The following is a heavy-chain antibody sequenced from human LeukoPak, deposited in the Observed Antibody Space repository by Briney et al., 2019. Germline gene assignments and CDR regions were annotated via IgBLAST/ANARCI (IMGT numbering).Heavy chain of an antibody. CDR1: GFTFSSSA. J-gene: IGHJ5*02. D-gene: IGHD3-16*01. CDR3: AKSGGVRFDP. CDR2: ISGRDGST. V-gene: IGHV3-23*01. Sequence: GGSLRLSCAASGFTFSSSAMSWVRQTPGKGLEWVSAISGRDGSTYYADSVKGRFSISRDNSKNTLYLRMNSLRAEDTAIYYCAKSGGVRFDPWGQGTLVTVSS.